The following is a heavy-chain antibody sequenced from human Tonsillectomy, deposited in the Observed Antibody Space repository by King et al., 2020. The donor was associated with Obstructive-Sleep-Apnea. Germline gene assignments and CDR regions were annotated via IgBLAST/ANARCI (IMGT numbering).Heavy chain of an antibody. Sequence: VQLVESGGGLVKPGGSLRLSCAVSESTFSNVWMTWVRQAPGKGLQWVGHIKTKDDGGTTDYAAPVKGRFTISRDESNNTLYLQMNSLKTEDTAVYYCTTARVVYYGMDVWGQGTTVTVSS. CDR3: TTARVVYYGMDV. V-gene: IGHV3-15*01. CDR2: IKTKDDGGTT. J-gene: IGHJ6*02. CDR1: ESTFSNVW. D-gene: IGHD2-15*01.